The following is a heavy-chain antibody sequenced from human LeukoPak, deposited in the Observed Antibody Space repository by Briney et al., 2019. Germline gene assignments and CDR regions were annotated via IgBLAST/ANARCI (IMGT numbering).Heavy chain of an antibody. J-gene: IGHJ6*03. CDR2: IRYDGSNK. Sequence: GGSLRLSCAASGFIFGNYGMHWVRQAPGKGLEWVAFIRYDGSNKYYADSVKGRFTISRDNSKNTLYLQMNSLRAEDTAVYYCAKDFLPSNYYYYYMDVWGKGTTVTVSS. D-gene: IGHD3-3*01. CDR3: AKDFLPSNYYYYYMDV. V-gene: IGHV3-30*02. CDR1: GFIFGNYG.